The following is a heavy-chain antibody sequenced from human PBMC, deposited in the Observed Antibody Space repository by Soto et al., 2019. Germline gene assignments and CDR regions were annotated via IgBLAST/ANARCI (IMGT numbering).Heavy chain of an antibody. CDR1: GFTFSSYA. Sequence: GGSLRLSCAASGFTFSSYAMKWVRQAPGKGLEWVSLIGESGTPTYYADSVKGRFTISRDNSKNTLYLQMNSLRAEDTAVYYCAKKGMTTTSSFVYWGQGTLVSVSS. CDR2: IGESGTPT. D-gene: IGHD4-17*01. J-gene: IGHJ4*02. CDR3: AKKGMTTTSSFVY. V-gene: IGHV3-23*01.